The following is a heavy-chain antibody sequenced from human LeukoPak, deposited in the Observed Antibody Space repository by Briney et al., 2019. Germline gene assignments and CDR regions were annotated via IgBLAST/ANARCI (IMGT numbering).Heavy chain of an antibody. J-gene: IGHJ5*02. Sequence: GGSLRLSCAASGFTFSSYAMSWVRQAPGKGLEWVSAVSANETTYYVDSAKGRFTISRDNAKSTLYLQMNSLRSEDTAVYYCARDRAYSSSPGDNWFDPWGQGTLVTVSS. CDR1: GFTFSSYA. CDR3: ARDRAYSSSPGDNWFDP. CDR2: VSANETT. V-gene: IGHV3-23*01. D-gene: IGHD6-6*01.